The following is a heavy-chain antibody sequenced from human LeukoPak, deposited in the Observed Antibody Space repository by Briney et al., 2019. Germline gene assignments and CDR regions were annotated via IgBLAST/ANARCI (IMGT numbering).Heavy chain of an antibody. D-gene: IGHD5-18*01. J-gene: IGHJ4*02. CDR1: RYSFTSHY. CDR2: IYPSVGST. V-gene: IGHV1-46*01. CDR3: AGSDTAMAAFDY. Sequence: AAVKVSCKASRYSFTSHYMLLVRQAPGARREWMGMIYPSVGSTNYPQKFYGKVTMTRDTSTSTVYMELSSLRSEDTAVYYCAGSDTAMAAFDYWGQGTLVTVSS.